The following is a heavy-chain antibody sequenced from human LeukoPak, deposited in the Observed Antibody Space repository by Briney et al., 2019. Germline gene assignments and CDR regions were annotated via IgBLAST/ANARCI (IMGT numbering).Heavy chain of an antibody. CDR3: ATAPPTYYDILTYH. CDR2: ISGSGGST. J-gene: IGHJ4*02. CDR1: GFTFSSYA. V-gene: IGHV3-23*01. D-gene: IGHD3-9*01. Sequence: PGGPLRLSCAASGFTFSSYAMSWVRQAPGKGLEWVSAISGSGGSTYYADSVKGRFTISRDNSKNTLYLQMNSLRAEDTAVYYCATAPPTYYDILTYHWGQGTLVTVSS.